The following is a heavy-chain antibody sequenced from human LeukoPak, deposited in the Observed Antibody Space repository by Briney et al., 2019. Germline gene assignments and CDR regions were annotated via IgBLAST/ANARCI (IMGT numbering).Heavy chain of an antibody. CDR2: INHSGST. CDR3: ARLRYYSESNANNRFDY. Sequence: NSSETLSLTCAVYGGSFSGYYWSWIRQPPGKGLEWIGEINHSGSTNYNPSLKSRVTMSVDTSKNQFSLKLSSVTAADTAVYYCARLRYYSESNANNRFDYWGQGTLVTVSS. D-gene: IGHD3-22*01. V-gene: IGHV4-34*01. CDR1: GGSFSGYY. J-gene: IGHJ4*02.